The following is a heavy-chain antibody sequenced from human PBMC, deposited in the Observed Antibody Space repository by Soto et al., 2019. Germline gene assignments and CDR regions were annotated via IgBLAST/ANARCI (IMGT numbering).Heavy chain of an antibody. Sequence: GASVKVSCKASGYTFTSYGISWVRQAPGQGLEWMGWISAYNGNTNYAQKLQGRVTMTTDTSTSTAYMELRSLRSDDTAVYYCARDYYYDSSGYVDPWGQGTLVTVSS. CDR3: ARDYYYDSSGYVDP. J-gene: IGHJ5*02. CDR1: GYTFTSYG. CDR2: ISAYNGNT. D-gene: IGHD3-22*01. V-gene: IGHV1-18*01.